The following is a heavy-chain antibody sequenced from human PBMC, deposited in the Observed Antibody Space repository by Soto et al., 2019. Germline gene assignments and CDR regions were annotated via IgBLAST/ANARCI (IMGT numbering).Heavy chain of an antibody. J-gene: IGHJ4*02. V-gene: IGHV3-53*01. Sequence: GFLKLSFASFWVTGSKDKISWVPPAPGKGLEWVSVIYSGGTTYYADSVKGRFTISRDNSKNTLYLQMNSLRAEDTAVYYCARDRRDGYNYLDYWRQGTLVTVSS. CDR1: WVTGSKDK. CDR2: IYSGGTT. CDR3: ARDRRDGYNYLDY. D-gene: IGHD5-12*01.